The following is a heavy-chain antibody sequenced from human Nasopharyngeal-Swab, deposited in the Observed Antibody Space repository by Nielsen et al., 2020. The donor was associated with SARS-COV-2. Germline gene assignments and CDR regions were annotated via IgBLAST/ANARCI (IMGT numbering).Heavy chain of an antibody. J-gene: IGHJ4*02. CDR3: ARVPFYSSGWYGVDYFDY. Sequence: WIRQPPGKGLEWVAVISFDGRRTYYADSVKGRFTISRDNAKDMLYLQMNSLRAEDTAVYYCARVPFYSSGWYGVDYFDYWGQGTLVTVSS. V-gene: IGHV3-30*04. D-gene: IGHD6-19*01. CDR2: ISFDGRRT.